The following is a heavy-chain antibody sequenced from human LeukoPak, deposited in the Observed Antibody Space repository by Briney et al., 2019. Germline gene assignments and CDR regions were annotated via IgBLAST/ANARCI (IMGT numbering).Heavy chain of an antibody. J-gene: IGHJ6*02. CDR3: ARHFHPDDYVWGSYRHNYYYGMDV. V-gene: IGHV4-61*03. D-gene: IGHD3-16*02. CDR1: GGSISSGGYY. CDR2: IYYSGST. Sequence: PSETLSLTCAVSGGSISSGGYYWSWIRQPPGKGLEWIGYIYYSGSTNYNPSLKSRVTISVDTSKNHFSLKLSSVTAADTAVYYCARHFHPDDYVWGSYRHNYYYGMDVWGQGTTVTVSS.